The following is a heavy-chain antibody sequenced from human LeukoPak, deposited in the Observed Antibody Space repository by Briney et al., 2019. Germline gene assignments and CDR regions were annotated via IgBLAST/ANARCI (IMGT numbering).Heavy chain of an antibody. Sequence: TGGSLRLSCAASGFTFSSYEMNWVRQAPGKGLEWVSSISRSATTIYYADSVKGRFTISRDNAKNSLYLQMNSLRAEDTAVYYCARGSSGWLPPHWGQGTLVTVSS. J-gene: IGHJ4*02. CDR1: GFTFSSYE. D-gene: IGHD6-19*01. CDR3: ARGSSGWLPPH. CDR2: ISRSATTI. V-gene: IGHV3-48*03.